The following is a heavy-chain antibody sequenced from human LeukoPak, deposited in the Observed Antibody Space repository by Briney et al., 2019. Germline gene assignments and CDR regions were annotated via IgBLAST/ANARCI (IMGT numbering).Heavy chain of an antibody. CDR3: ARADYGGNWFDP. CDR2: ISSSSTI. J-gene: IGHJ5*02. D-gene: IGHD4-17*01. V-gene: IGHV3-48*01. CDR1: GFTFSSYS. Sequence: GGSLRLSCAASGFTFSSYSMNWVRQAPGKGLEWVSYISSSSTIYYADSVKGRFTISRDNAKNSLYLQMNSLRAEDTAVYYCARADYGGNWFDPWGQGTLVTVSS.